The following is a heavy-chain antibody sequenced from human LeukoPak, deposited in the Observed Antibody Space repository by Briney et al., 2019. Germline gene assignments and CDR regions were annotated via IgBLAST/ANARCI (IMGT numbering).Heavy chain of an antibody. V-gene: IGHV1-3*01. Sequence: GASVKVSCKASGYTFTSYAMHWVRQAPGQRLEWMGWINAGNGNTKYSQKFQGRVTMTTDTSTSTAYMELRSLRSDDTAVYYCARDLGDYAKSIDYWGQGTLVTVSS. D-gene: IGHD4-17*01. J-gene: IGHJ4*02. CDR2: INAGNGNT. CDR3: ARDLGDYAKSIDY. CDR1: GYTFTSYA.